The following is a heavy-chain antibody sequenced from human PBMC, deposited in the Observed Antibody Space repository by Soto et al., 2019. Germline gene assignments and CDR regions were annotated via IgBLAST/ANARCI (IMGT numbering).Heavy chain of an antibody. CDR1: GFIFSSYG. CDR2: ISYDGRNK. CDR3: TKDPRMDV. V-gene: IGHV3-30*18. Sequence: SCKASGFIFSSYGLYWVRQAPGKGLEWVAGISYDGRNKYYGDSVKGRFSISRDNSKNTLYLQMNGLRTEDTAIYYCTKDPRMDVWGQGTTVTVSS. J-gene: IGHJ6*02.